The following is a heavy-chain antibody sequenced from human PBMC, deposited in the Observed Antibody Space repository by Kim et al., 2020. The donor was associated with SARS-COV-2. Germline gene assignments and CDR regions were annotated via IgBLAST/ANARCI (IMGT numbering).Heavy chain of an antibody. V-gene: IGHV3-74*01. J-gene: IGHJ3*02. CDR3: ARTRVGEGTRYALDI. CDR1: GFTFSSYW. Sequence: GGSLRLSCSASGFTFSSYWMHWVRQAPGKGLVWVSRINTDGSTTNYADSVKGRFTVSRDNAKNTLYLQMNSLRAEDTAVYYCARTRVGEGTRYALDIWGQGTLVTVSS. CDR2: INTDGSTT. D-gene: IGHD3-10*01.